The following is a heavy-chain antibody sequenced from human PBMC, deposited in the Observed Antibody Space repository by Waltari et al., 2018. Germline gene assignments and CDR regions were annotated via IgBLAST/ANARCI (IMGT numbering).Heavy chain of an antibody. Sequence: VQLQESGPGLVRPSGTQYLPCTGSGGSISSINWVHLVRQHPGKGLEWIGEIYHSGSTNYNPSLKSRVTISVDKSKNQFSLKLSSVTAADTAVYYCATAAVTTLRYFDLWGRDTLVTVSS. CDR1: GGSISSINW. CDR2: IYHSGST. CDR3: ATAAVTTLRYFDL. J-gene: IGHJ2*01. D-gene: IGHD4-17*01. V-gene: IGHV4-4*02.